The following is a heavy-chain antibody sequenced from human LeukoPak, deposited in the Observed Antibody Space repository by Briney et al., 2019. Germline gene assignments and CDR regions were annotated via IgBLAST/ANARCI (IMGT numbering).Heavy chain of an antibody. J-gene: IGHJ6*03. V-gene: IGHV4-38-2*01. CDR2: LYHPDST. D-gene: IGHD2-2*01. Sequence: SETLSLTCGVSGYPINNAYYWVWIRQPPGKGLEWIGSLYHPDSTYYNPSLKSRVTMSVNTSRNQFSLRLSFVTAADTAVYYCARQYDSYFYYYLDLWGTGTTVTVSS. CDR3: ARQYDSYFYYYLDL. CDR1: GYPINNAYY.